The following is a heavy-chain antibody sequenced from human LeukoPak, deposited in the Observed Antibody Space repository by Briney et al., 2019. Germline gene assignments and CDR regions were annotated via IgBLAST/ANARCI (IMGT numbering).Heavy chain of an antibody. D-gene: IGHD5-24*01. J-gene: IGHJ4*02. Sequence: PGGSLRLSCAASGFTFGASAMHWVRQAPGKGLEWVAVISFDGSNKYYADSVKGRFTISRDNSRNTLFLQMNSLRAEDTAVFYCAREDGHKFDYWGQGTLVTVSS. V-gene: IGHV3-30-3*01. CDR3: AREDGHKFDY. CDR1: GFTFGASA. CDR2: ISFDGSNK.